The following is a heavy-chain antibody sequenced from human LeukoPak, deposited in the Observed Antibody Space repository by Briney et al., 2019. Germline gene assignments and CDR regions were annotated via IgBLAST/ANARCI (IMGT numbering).Heavy chain of an antibody. CDR2: ISGSGGST. CDR3: APXXXXXXXXXXXXXP. J-gene: IGHJ5*02. V-gene: IGHV3-23*01. CDR1: GFTVSSNY. Sequence: PGGSLRLSCAASGFTVSSNYMSWVRQAPGKGLEWVSAISGSGGSTYYADSVKGRFTISRDNSKNTLYLQMNSLRAEDTAVYYCAPXXXXXXXXXXXXXPWGXGTLVTVS.